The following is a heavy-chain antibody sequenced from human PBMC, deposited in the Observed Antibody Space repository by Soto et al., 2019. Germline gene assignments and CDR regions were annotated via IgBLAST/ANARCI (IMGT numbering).Heavy chain of an antibody. Sequence: GGSLRLSCAASGFIFNSYWMSWVRQAPGKGLEWVANIKQDGSEKYYVDSVKGRFTISRDNAKNSLYLQMNSLRAEDTAVYYCVRVYNSMVRGVIQGEPWGQGTLVTVSS. D-gene: IGHD3-10*01. CDR3: VRVYNSMVRGVIQGEP. V-gene: IGHV3-7*01. J-gene: IGHJ5*02. CDR2: IKQDGSEK. CDR1: GFIFNSYW.